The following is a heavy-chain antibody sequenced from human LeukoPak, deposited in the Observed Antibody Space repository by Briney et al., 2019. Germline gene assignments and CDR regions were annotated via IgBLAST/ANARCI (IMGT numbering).Heavy chain of an antibody. J-gene: IGHJ6*02. D-gene: IGHD2-15*01. CDR1: GGSISSYY. CDR2: IYYSGST. V-gene: IGHV4-59*01. Sequence: SETLSLTCTVSGGSISSYYWSWIRQPPGKGLEWIGYIYYSGSTNYNPSLKSRVTISVDMSKNQFSLKLNSVTAADTAVYYCARGGYCSGGSCYYYGMDVWGQGTTVIVSS. CDR3: ARGGYCSGGSCYYYGMDV.